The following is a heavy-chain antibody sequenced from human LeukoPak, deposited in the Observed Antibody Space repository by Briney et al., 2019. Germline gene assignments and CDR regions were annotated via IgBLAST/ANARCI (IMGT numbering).Heavy chain of an antibody. V-gene: IGHV4-59*01. D-gene: IGHD6-19*01. J-gene: IGHJ4*02. CDR1: GGSISSYY. Sequence: SETLSLTCTVSGGSISSYYWSWIRQPPGKGLEWIGYIYYSGSTNYNPSLKSRVTISVDTSKNQFSLKLSSVTAADTAVYYCARGAPGAGIDYWGQGTLVTVSS. CDR3: ARGAPGAGIDY. CDR2: IYYSGST.